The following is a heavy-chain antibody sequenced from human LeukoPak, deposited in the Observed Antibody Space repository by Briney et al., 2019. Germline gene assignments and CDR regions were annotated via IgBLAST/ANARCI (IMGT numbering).Heavy chain of an antibody. CDR1: GGSISSSDYY. Sequence: PSETLSLTCTVSGGSISSSDYYWGWIRQPPGKGLEWIGSIYYSGSTHYNPSLKSRVTISVDTSKNQFSLKMNSLTAADTALYDCARHSSGWIYYFDYWGQGTLVTVSS. D-gene: IGHD6-19*01. V-gene: IGHV4-39*01. J-gene: IGHJ4*02. CDR2: IYYSGST. CDR3: ARHSSGWIYYFDY.